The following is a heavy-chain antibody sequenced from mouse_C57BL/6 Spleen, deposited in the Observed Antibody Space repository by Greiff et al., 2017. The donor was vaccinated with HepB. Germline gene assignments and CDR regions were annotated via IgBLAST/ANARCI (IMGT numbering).Heavy chain of an antibody. Sequence: VQLQQSGAELMKPGASVKLSCKATGYTFTGYWIEWVKQRPGHGLEWIGEILPGSGSTNYNEKFKGKATFTADTSSNTAYMQLSSLTTEDSAIYYCATGGGYYGSSYWFAYWGQGTLVTVSA. V-gene: IGHV1-9*01. CDR1: GYTFTGYW. CDR2: ILPGSGST. CDR3: ATGGGYYGSSYWFAY. J-gene: IGHJ3*01. D-gene: IGHD1-1*01.